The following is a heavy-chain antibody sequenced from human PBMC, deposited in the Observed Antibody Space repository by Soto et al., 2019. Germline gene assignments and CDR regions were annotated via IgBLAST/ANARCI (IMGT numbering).Heavy chain of an antibody. CDR3: ARWDSSDYGFDY. J-gene: IGHJ4*02. CDR1: GGSFSGYY. CDR2: IYHSGST. Sequence: PSETLSLTCAVYGGSFSGYYWSWIRQPPGKGLEWIGSIYHSGSTYYNPSLKSRVTISVDTSKNQFSLKLSSVTAADTAVYYCARWDSSDYGFDYWGQGTLVTVSS. D-gene: IGHD3-22*01. V-gene: IGHV4-34*01.